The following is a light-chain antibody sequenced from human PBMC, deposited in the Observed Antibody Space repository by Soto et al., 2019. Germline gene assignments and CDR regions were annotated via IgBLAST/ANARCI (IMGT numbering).Light chain of an antibody. Sequence: DIQMTQSPSTLSASVGDRVTITCRASQSISGWLAWYQQKPGKAPKLLIYDVSSLESGAPSRFSGSGSGTEFTLTLNSLQPDDFATYYCQQYDSLGTFGQGTKVEIK. CDR2: DVS. CDR3: QQYDSLGT. J-gene: IGKJ1*01. CDR1: QSISGW. V-gene: IGKV1-5*01.